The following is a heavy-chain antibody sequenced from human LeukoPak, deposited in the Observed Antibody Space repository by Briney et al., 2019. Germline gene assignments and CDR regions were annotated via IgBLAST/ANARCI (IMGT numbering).Heavy chain of an antibody. Sequence: GASVKVSCKASGYTFTGYYMHWVRQAPGQGLGWMGWINPNSGGTNYAQKFQGRVTMTRDTSISTAYMGLSRLRSDDTAVYYCAREHYDILTGGSGPSDYYYGMDVWGQGTTVTVSS. J-gene: IGHJ6*02. CDR1: GYTFTGYY. CDR2: INPNSGGT. D-gene: IGHD3-9*01. CDR3: AREHYDILTGGSGPSDYYYGMDV. V-gene: IGHV1-2*02.